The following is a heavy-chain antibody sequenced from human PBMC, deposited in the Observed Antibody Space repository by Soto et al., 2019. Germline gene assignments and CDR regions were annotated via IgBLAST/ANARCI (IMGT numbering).Heavy chain of an antibody. CDR3: AISTTALTGPLLNDAFDI. Sequence: GGSLRLSCAASGFTFSSYAMSWVRQAPGKGLEWVSAISGSGGSTYYADSVKGRFTISRDNSKNTLYLQMNSLRAEDTAVYYCAISTTALTGPLLNDAFDIWGQGTMVTVSS. V-gene: IGHV3-23*01. J-gene: IGHJ3*02. CDR1: GFTFSSYA. D-gene: IGHD4-17*01. CDR2: ISGSGGST.